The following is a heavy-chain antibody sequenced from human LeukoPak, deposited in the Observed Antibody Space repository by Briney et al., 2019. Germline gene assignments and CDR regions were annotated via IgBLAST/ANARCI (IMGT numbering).Heavy chain of an antibody. V-gene: IGHV4-39*01. D-gene: IGHD6-13*01. J-gene: IGHJ4*02. CDR2: IYYSGST. CDR1: GGSFSGYY. Sequence: SETLSLTCAVYGGSFSGYYWGWIRQPPGKGLEWIGSIYYSGSTYYNPSLKSRVTISVDTSKNQFSLKLSSVTAADTAVYYCASPVYSSSWYLWDYWGQGTLVTVSS. CDR3: ASPVYSSSWYLWDY.